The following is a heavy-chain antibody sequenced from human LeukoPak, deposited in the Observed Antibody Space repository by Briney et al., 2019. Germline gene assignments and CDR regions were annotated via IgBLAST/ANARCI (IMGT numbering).Heavy chain of an antibody. CDR2: IIPIFGTA. CDR3: ARDRAVGATTRFDY. V-gene: IGHV1-69*13. CDR1: GGTFSSYA. J-gene: IGHJ4*02. Sequence: SVKVSFKASGGTFSSYAISWVRPAPGQGLEWMGGIIPIFGTANYAQKFQGRVTITADESTSTAYMELSSLRSEDTAVYYCARDRAVGATTRFDYWGQGTLVTVSS. D-gene: IGHD1-26*01.